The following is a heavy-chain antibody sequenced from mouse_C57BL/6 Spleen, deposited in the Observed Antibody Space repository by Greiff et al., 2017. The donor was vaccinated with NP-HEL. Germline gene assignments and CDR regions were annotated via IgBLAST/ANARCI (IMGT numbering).Heavy chain of an antibody. CDR1: GYAFTNYL. CDR2: INPGSGGT. V-gene: IGHV1-54*01. D-gene: IGHD1-1*01. CDR3: ARRSYYGSSYGAMDY. J-gene: IGHJ4*01. Sequence: VKLQQSGAELVRPGTSVKVSCKASGYAFTNYLIEWVKQRPGQGLEWIGVINPGSGGTNYNEKFKGKATLTADKSSSTAYMQLSSLTSEDSAVYFCARRSYYGSSYGAMDYWGQGTSVTVSS.